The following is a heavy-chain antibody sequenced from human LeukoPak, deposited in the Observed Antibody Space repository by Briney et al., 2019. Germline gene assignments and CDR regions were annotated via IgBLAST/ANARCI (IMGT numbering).Heavy chain of an antibody. Sequence: SETLSLTCAVSGGSISSGGYSWSWIRQPPGKGLEWLGYIYHSGSTYYNPSLKSRVTTSVDRSKNQFSLKLSSVTAADTAVYYCARCREWELGHAFDIWGQGTMVTVSS. CDR2: IYHSGST. CDR1: GGSISSGGYS. D-gene: IGHD1-26*01. CDR3: ARCREWELGHAFDI. V-gene: IGHV4-30-2*01. J-gene: IGHJ3*02.